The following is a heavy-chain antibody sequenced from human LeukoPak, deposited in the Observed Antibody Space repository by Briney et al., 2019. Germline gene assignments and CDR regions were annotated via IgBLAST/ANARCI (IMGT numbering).Heavy chain of an antibody. D-gene: IGHD3-9*01. CDR3: AVLDYDILTGYYNFDY. J-gene: IGHJ4*02. V-gene: IGHV1-58*02. CDR2: IVVGSGNT. Sequence: SVKVSCKASGFTFTSSAMQWVRQARGQRLEWIGWIVVGSGNTNYAQKLQERVTITRDMSTSTAYMELSSLRSENTAVYYCAVLDYDILTGYYNFDYWGQGTLVTVSS. CDR1: GFTFTSSA.